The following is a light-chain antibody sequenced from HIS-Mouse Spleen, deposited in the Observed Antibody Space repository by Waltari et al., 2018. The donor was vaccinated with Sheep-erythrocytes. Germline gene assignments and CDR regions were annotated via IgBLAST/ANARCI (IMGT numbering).Light chain of an antibody. CDR3: CSYAGSYNHV. CDR2: DFS. CDR1: SSDVGGYNY. J-gene: IGLJ1*01. Sequence: QSALTQPRSVSGSPGQSVTISCTGTSSDVGGYNYVSWYQQHPGKAPKLMIYDFSERPSGVPDRLAGSKSGNTASLTISGLQAEDEADYYCCSYAGSYNHVFATGTKVTVL. V-gene: IGLV2-11*01.